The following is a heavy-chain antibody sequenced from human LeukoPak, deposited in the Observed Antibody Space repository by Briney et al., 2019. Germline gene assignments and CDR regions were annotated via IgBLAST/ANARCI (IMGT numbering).Heavy chain of an antibody. D-gene: IGHD2-15*01. CDR3: AREKGYCSGGSCYSLYYFDY. CDR1: GGSISSSSYY. Sequence: SETLSLTCIVSGGSISSSSYYWGWIRQPPGKGLEWIGSMYYSGSTYYNPSLKSRVTISVDTSKKQFSLKVSSVTAADTAVYYCAREKGYCSGGSCYSLYYFDYWGQGTLVTASS. CDR2: MYYSGST. J-gene: IGHJ4*02. V-gene: IGHV4-39*07.